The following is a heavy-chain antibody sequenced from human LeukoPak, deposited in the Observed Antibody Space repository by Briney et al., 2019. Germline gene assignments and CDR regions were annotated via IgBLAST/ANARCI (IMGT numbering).Heavy chain of an antibody. V-gene: IGHV3-74*01. CDR1: GFTFSNYL. Sequence: PGGSLRLSCATSGFTFSNYLLPSVRQAPGKGLVWVSRIDANTKPPSYAASLNGRFTVSIDNAKNSLSLQMDSLRTEDTAMYYCARDESGYYIWGQGALVTVSS. CDR3: ARDESGYYI. D-gene: IGHD3-22*01. J-gene: IGHJ4*02. CDR2: IDANTKPP.